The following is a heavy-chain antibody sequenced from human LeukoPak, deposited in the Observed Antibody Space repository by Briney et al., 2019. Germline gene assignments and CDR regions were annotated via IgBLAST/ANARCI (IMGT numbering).Heavy chain of an antibody. CDR2: ISGSGGST. D-gene: IGHD6-19*01. J-gene: IGHJ4*02. Sequence: GGSLRLSCAASGFTFSSYAMSWVRQAPGKGLEWVSGISGSGGSTYYADSVKGRFTISRDNSKNTLYLQMNSLRAEDTAVYYCAKDRGIAVAASGDYWGQGTLVTVSS. V-gene: IGHV3-23*01. CDR3: AKDRGIAVAASGDY. CDR1: GFTFSSYA.